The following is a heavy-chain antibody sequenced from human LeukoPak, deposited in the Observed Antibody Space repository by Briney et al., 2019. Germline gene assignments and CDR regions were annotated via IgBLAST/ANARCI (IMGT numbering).Heavy chain of an antibody. CDR2: ITRTGGGT. Sequence: PGGSLRLSCAASGFTFSSYAMSWVRQVPGKGLEWVSTITRTGGGTHYADSVKARFTISRDNTKNTLSLQMNSLRAEDTAVYYCAKDWGYASGTYYTYWGQGTLVTVSS. D-gene: IGHD3-10*01. CDR3: AKDWGYASGTYYTY. CDR1: GFTFSSYA. V-gene: IGHV3-23*01. J-gene: IGHJ4*02.